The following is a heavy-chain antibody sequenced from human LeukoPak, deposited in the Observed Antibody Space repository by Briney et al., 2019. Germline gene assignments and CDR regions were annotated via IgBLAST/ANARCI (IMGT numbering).Heavy chain of an antibody. J-gene: IGHJ4*02. Sequence: GGSLRLSCAASGFTFSSYEMNWVRQAPGKGLEWVSYISSRDSTIYYADSVKGRFTISRDNAKNSLYLQMNSLRAGDTAVYYCARTIEMATISYFDYWGQGTLVTVSS. CDR2: ISSRDSTI. V-gene: IGHV3-48*03. D-gene: IGHD5-24*01. CDR1: GFTFSSYE. CDR3: ARTIEMATISYFDY.